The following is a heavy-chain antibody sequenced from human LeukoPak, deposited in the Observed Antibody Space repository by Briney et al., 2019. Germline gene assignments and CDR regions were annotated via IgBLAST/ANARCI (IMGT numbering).Heavy chain of an antibody. CDR3: ARRRQTGGDNGLNNWFDP. J-gene: IGHJ5*02. V-gene: IGHV4-59*08. CDR2: IYYSGST. D-gene: IGHD2-21*01. CDR1: GDSINTYS. Sequence: SETLSLTCTVSGDSINTYSWHWIRQPPGKGLEWIGHIYYSGSTNYNPSFRSRVTMSVDTSKNHFSLRMNSVTAADTAVYYCARRRQTGGDNGLNNWFDPCGQGILVTVSS.